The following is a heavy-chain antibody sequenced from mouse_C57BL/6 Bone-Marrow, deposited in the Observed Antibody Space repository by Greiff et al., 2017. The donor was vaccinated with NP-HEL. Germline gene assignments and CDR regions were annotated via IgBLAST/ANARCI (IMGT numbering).Heavy chain of an antibody. V-gene: IGHV1-69*01. CDR2: IDPSDSYT. CDR3: AREGGYWYFDV. J-gene: IGHJ1*03. Sequence: QVQLKESGAELVMPGASVKLSCKASGYTFTSYWMHWVKQRPGQGLEWIGEIDPSDSYTNYNQKFKGKSTLTVDKSSSTAYMQLSSLTSEDSAVYYCAREGGYWYFDVWGTGTTVTVSS. CDR1: GYTFTSYW.